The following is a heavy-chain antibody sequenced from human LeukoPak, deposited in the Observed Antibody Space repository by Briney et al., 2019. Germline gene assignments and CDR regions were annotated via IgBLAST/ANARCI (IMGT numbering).Heavy chain of an antibody. Sequence: SVKVSCKASGGTFSSYAISWVRQAPGQGLEWMGRIIPILGIANYAQKFQGRVTITADKSTSTVYMELRSLRSDDTAVYFCARDTPQHLKRYDYWGQGTQVTVSS. V-gene: IGHV1-69*04. J-gene: IGHJ4*02. CDR3: ARDTPQHLKRYDY. CDR2: IIPILGIA. D-gene: IGHD6-13*01. CDR1: GGTFSSYA.